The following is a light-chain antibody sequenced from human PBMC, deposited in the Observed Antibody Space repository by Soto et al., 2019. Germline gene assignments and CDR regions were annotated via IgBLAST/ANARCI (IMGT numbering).Light chain of an antibody. CDR2: AAS. Sequence: IQMTQSPSSLSASVGDRVTITCRASQSISRHLNWYQQKPGKAPKLLIFAASTLQSGVPSRFSGSVSGTDFTLTISSLHPEDFATYYCQQSYRTSRTFGQGTRLEVK. J-gene: IGKJ2*01. CDR3: QQSYRTSRT. CDR1: QSISRH. V-gene: IGKV1-39*01.